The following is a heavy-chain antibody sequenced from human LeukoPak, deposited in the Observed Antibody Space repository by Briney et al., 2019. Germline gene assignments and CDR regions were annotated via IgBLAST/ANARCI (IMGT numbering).Heavy chain of an antibody. J-gene: IGHJ5*02. CDR3: VKDIGP. CDR2: ITWNSGSV. Sequence: GGSLRLSCAASGFTFSSYAMSWVRQAPGKGLEWVSGITWNSGSVGYADSVQGRFTISRDNAKNSLYLQMNSLRAEDTALYYCVKDIGPWGQGTLVTVSS. V-gene: IGHV3-9*01. CDR1: GFTFSSYA.